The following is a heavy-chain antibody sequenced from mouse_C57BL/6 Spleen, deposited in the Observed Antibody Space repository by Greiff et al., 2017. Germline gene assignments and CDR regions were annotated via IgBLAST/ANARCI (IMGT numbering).Heavy chain of an antibody. Sequence: QVQLQQSGAELVKPGASVKLSCKASGYTFTSYWMHWVKQRPGRGLEWIGRIDPNSGGTKYNEKFKSKATLTVDKPSSTAYMQLSSLTSEDSAVYYCVSGGLRRPEGFDYWGQGTTLTVSS. CDR3: VSGGLRRPEGFDY. J-gene: IGHJ2*01. CDR1: GYTFTSYW. CDR2: IDPNSGGT. V-gene: IGHV1-72*01. D-gene: IGHD2-4*01.